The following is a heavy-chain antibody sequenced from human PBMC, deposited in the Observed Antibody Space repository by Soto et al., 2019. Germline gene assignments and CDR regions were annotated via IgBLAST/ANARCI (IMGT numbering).Heavy chain of an antibody. D-gene: IGHD6-19*01. CDR1: GYLFTSYG. J-gene: IGHJ4*02. CDR2: ISAYNCNT. Sequence: XPVKVSCPASGYLFTSYGILWVRQSPGQGLEWMGWISAYNCNTNYAQKLQGRVTMTTDTSTSTADMDASSLRSDDTAVYYFARARDSCSGWYVVGYWGQGTLVTVSS. V-gene: IGHV1-18*04. CDR3: ARARDSCSGWYVVGY.